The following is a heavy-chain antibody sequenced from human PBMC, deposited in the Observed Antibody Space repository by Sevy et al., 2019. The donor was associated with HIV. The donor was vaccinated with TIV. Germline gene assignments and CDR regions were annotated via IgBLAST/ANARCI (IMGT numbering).Heavy chain of an antibody. D-gene: IGHD3-10*01. CDR3: ARCRSKVMVRGVQPPDY. CDR2: IKHSGST. CDR1: GGSFSGYY. J-gene: IGHJ4*02. Sequence: SETLSLTCAVYGGSFSGYYWSWIRQPPGKGLEWTGEIKHSGSTNYNPSLKSRVTISVDTSKNQFCLKLSSVTAADTAVYYCARCRSKVMVRGVQPPDYWGQGTLVTVSS. V-gene: IGHV4-34*01.